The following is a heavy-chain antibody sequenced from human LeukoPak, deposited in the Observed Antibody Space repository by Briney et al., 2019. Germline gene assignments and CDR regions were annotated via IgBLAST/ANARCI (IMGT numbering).Heavy chain of an antibody. CDR3: AKGSHSSSWDDDAEYFQH. Sequence: GGSLRLSCAASGFTFSSYGTHWVRQAPGKGLEWVAVIWYDGSNKYYADSVKGRFTISRDNSKNTLYLQMNSLRAEDTAVYYCAKGSHSSSWDDDAEYFQHWGQGTLVTVSS. V-gene: IGHV3-33*06. CDR1: GFTFSSYG. CDR2: IWYDGSNK. D-gene: IGHD6-13*01. J-gene: IGHJ1*01.